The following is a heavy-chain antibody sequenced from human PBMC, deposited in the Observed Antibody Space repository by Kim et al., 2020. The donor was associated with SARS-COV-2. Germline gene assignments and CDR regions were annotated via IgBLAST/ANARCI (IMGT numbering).Heavy chain of an antibody. CDR3: ARSGWRRGAAAGTKVLNWFDP. D-gene: IGHD6-13*01. V-gene: IGHV4-34*01. Sequence: SETLSLTCAVYGGSFSGYYWSWIRQPPGKGLEWIGEINHSGSTNYNPSLKSRVTISVDTSKNQFSLKLSSVTAADTAVYYCARSGWRRGAAAGTKVLNWFDPWGQGTLVTVSS. J-gene: IGHJ5*02. CDR2: INHSGST. CDR1: GGSFSGYY.